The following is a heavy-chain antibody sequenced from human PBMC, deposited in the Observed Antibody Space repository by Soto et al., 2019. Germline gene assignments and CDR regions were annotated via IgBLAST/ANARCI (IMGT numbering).Heavy chain of an antibody. D-gene: IGHD6-13*01. CDR3: ARAGIAAAGTDWYFDL. CDR2: IIPIFGTA. Sequence: ASVKVSCKASGGTFSSYAISWVRQAPGQGLEWMGGIIPIFGTANYAQKFQGRVTITADESTSTAYMELSSLRSEDTAVYYCARAGIAAAGTDWYFDLWGRGTLVTVSS. V-gene: IGHV1-69*13. CDR1: GGTFSSYA. J-gene: IGHJ2*01.